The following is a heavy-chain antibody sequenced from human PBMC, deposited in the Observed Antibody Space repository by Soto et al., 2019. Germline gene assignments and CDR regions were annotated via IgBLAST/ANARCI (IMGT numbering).Heavy chain of an antibody. D-gene: IGHD3-22*01. J-gene: IGHJ3*02. V-gene: IGHV3-21*01. Sequence: EVQLVESGGGLVKPGGSLRLSCAASGFTFSSYSMNWVRQAPGKGLEWVSSISSSSSYIYYADSVKGRFTISRDNAKNSLYLQTNSLRAEDTAVYYCARGYHYYDSSGYDKWDAFDIWGQGTMVTVSS. CDR1: GFTFSSYS. CDR2: ISSSSSYI. CDR3: ARGYHYYDSSGYDKWDAFDI.